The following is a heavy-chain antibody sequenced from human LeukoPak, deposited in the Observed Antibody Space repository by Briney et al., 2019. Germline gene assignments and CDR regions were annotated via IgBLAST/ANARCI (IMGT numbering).Heavy chain of an antibody. CDR3: ARDYCSSTSCPAADAFDI. Sequence: WASVKVSCKASGYTFTSYGISWVRQAPGQGLEWMGWISAYNGNTNYAQKLQGRVTMTTDTSTSTAYMELRSLRSDDTAVYYCARDYCSSTSCPAADAFDIWGQGTMDTVSS. J-gene: IGHJ3*02. CDR2: ISAYNGNT. CDR1: GYTFTSYG. V-gene: IGHV1-18*01. D-gene: IGHD2-2*01.